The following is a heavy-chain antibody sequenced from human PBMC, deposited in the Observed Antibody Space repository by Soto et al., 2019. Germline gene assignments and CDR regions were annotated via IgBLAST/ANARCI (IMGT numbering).Heavy chain of an antibody. V-gene: IGHV3-23*01. CDR3: AKDPPDPYCSSTSCYGRFFDY. Sequence: GGSLRLSCAASGFTFSSYAMSWVRQAPGKGLEWVSAISGSGGSTYYADSVKGRFTTSIDNSKNTLYLQMNSLRAEDTAVYYCAKDPPDPYCSSTSCYGRFFDYWGQGTLVTVSS. D-gene: IGHD2-2*01. CDR2: ISGSGGST. J-gene: IGHJ4*02. CDR1: GFTFSSYA.